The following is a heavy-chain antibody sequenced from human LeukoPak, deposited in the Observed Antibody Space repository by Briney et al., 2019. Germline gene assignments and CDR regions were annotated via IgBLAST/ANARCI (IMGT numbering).Heavy chain of an antibody. D-gene: IGHD1-26*01. CDR2: IYYSGST. Sequence: PSETLSLTCTVSGGSISSSSYYWGWIRQPPGKGLEWIGSIYYSGSTYYNPSLKSRVTISVDTSKNQFSLKLSSVTAADTAVYYCARDSRVFVGVDVWGKGTTVTVSS. CDR1: GGSISSSSYY. J-gene: IGHJ6*04. CDR3: ARDSRVFVGVDV. V-gene: IGHV4-39*07.